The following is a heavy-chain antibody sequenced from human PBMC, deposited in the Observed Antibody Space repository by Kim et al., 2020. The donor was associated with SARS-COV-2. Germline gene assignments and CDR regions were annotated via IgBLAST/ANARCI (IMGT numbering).Heavy chain of an antibody. Sequence: SVKVSCKASGGTFSIYAITWVRQAPGQGLEWMGGIIPIFGTTNYARKFQGRVTITADESTSTAYMELSSLRSDDTAVYYCARGYYGSGSYYNAYGMDVWGQGTTVTVSS. V-gene: IGHV1-69*13. CDR2: IIPIFGTT. J-gene: IGHJ6*02. D-gene: IGHD3-10*01. CDR3: ARGYYGSGSYYNAYGMDV. CDR1: GGTFSIYA.